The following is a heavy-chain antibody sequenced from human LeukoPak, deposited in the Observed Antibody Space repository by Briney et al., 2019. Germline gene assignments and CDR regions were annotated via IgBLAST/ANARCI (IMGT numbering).Heavy chain of an antibody. CDR2: LRGNGDT. CDR1: GFIFSDYA. D-gene: IGHD3-16*01. Sequence: GGSLRLSCAASGFIFSDYAMSWVCEAPARGLEWVSSLRGNGDTFYADSVKGWFTLSRDDSRNTVYLHLNNLRVEDTAVYYCAKASWVSSADAVLWGQGTVVTVSS. V-gene: IGHV3-23*01. CDR3: AKASWVSSADAVL. J-gene: IGHJ4*02.